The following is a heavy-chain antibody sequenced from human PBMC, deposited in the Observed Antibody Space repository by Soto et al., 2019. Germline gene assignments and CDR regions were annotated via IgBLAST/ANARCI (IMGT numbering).Heavy chain of an antibody. CDR3: ARVGTGTPVYYYYYGMDG. D-gene: IGHD1-1*01. CDR1: GYTFTSYD. V-gene: IGHV1-8*01. CDR2: MNPNSGNT. Sequence: QVQLVQSGAEVKKPGASVKVSCKASGYTFTSYDINWVRQATGQGLEWMGWMNPNSGNTGYAQKFQGRVTMTRNTSISTAYMELRSLRSEDTAVYYCARVGTGTPVYYYYYGMDGWGQGTTVTVSS. J-gene: IGHJ6*02.